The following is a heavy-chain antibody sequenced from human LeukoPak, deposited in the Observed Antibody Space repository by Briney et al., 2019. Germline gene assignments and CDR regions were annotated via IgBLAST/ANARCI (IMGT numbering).Heavy chain of an antibody. V-gene: IGHV3-48*01. CDR3: ARGLYYMDV. Sequence: PGGSLRLSCAASGFTFSTHTVAWVRQAPGKGLECLSYISGSTSVIYYADSAKGRFTISRDNAKNSLYLQMNSLKAEDTAVYYCARGLYYMDVWGKETTVTVSS. CDR2: ISGSTSVI. CDR1: GFTFSTHT. J-gene: IGHJ6*03.